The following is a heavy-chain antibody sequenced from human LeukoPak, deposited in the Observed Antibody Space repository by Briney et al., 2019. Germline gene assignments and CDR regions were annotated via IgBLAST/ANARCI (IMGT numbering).Heavy chain of an antibody. Sequence: SQTLSLTCAVSGGSISSGGYSWSWIRQPPGKGLEWIGYIYHSGSTNYNPSLKSRVTISVDTSKNQFSLKLSSVTAADTAVYYCARGRAAFDIWGQGTMVTVSS. V-gene: IGHV4-30-2*01. CDR2: IYHSGST. CDR1: GGSISSGGYS. CDR3: ARGRAAFDI. J-gene: IGHJ3*02.